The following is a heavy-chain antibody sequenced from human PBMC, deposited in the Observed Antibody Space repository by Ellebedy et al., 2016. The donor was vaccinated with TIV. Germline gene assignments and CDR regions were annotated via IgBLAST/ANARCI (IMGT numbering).Heavy chain of an antibody. CDR3: ATDGSYGDHLSPAHAFVS. J-gene: IGHJ3*01. CDR2: ISSSSSTI. V-gene: IGHV3-48*04. Sequence: GESLKISCVASGFTFSRYTMNWVRQAPGKGLEWVSYISSSSSTIYYADSVKGRFTISRDNAKSSLYLQMNSVRAEDTAVYYCATDGSYGDHLSPAHAFVSWGQGTTVTVSS. CDR1: GFTFSRYT. D-gene: IGHD1-26*01.